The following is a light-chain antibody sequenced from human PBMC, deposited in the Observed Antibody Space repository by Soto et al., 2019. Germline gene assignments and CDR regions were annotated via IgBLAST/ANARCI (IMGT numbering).Light chain of an antibody. J-gene: IGKJ5*01. CDR1: QSVSSSY. CDR2: GAS. CDR3: QQYGSSHT. Sequence: EIVLTQSPGTLSLSPGEGATLSCRASQSVSSSYIAWYQQRPGQTPSLLIYGASTRATGIPDRFSGSGSGTDFTLTISRLEPEDFAVYYCQQYGSSHTFGQGTRLEIK. V-gene: IGKV3-20*01.